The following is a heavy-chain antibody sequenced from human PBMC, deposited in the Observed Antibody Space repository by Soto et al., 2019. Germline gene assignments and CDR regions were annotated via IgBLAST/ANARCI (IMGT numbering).Heavy chain of an antibody. CDR3: ATEVWVYYDLWSGYSDY. D-gene: IGHD3-3*01. J-gene: IGHJ4*02. CDR2: IKEDGSDM. Sequence: EVQLVESGGGLVQPGGSLRLSCAASGFTFSSYWMSWVRQAPGKGLEWVANIKEDGSDMYYVDSVKGRFTISRDNAKNSLYLQMNSLRAEDTAVYYCATEVWVYYDLWSGYSDYWGQGTLVTVSS. V-gene: IGHV3-7*01. CDR1: GFTFSSYW.